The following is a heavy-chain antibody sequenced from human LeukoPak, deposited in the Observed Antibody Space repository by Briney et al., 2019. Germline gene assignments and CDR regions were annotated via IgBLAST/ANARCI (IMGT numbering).Heavy chain of an antibody. J-gene: IGHJ4*02. CDR2: ISGSGSTK. CDR3: AKERDTSEWDY. Sequence: GGSLRLSCAASGFTFSDYNMRWIRQAPGKGLEWVSSISGSGSTKYYADSVKGRFTISRDNSKNSLYLQMNSLRAEDTAVYYCAKERDTSEWDYWGQGTLVIVSS. D-gene: IGHD5-18*01. CDR1: GFTFSDYN. V-gene: IGHV3-11*01.